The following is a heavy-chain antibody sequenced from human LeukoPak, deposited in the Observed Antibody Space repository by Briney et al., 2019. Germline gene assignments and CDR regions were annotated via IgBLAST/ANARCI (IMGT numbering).Heavy chain of an antibody. CDR1: GYTFTGYY. D-gene: IGHD6-19*01. V-gene: IGHV1-2*02. Sequence: ASVKVSCKASGYTFTGYYIHWVRQAPGQGLEWMAWINPNSGGTNYAQKFQGRVTMTRDTSISTTYMELSRLRSDDTAVYYCAREGAATSSGGAFDIWGQGTMVTVSS. J-gene: IGHJ3*02. CDR2: INPNSGGT. CDR3: AREGAATSSGGAFDI.